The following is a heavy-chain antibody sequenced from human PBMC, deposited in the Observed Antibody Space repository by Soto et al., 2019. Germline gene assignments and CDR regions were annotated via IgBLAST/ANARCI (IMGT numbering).Heavy chain of an antibody. CDR1: GGTFSSYA. J-gene: IGHJ6*02. CDR2: IIPIFGTA. D-gene: IGHD2-21*02. Sequence: ASVKVSCKASGGTFSSYAISWVRQAPGQGLEWMGGIIPIFGTANYAQKFQGRVTITADESTSTAYMELSSLRSEDTAVYYCAVRRCGGDRYLLYYYGMDVWGQGTTVTVSS. CDR3: AVRRCGGDRYLLYYYGMDV. V-gene: IGHV1-69*13.